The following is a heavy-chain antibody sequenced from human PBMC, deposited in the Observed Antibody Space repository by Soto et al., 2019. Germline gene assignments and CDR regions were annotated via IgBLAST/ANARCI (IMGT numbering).Heavy chain of an antibody. J-gene: IGHJ4*02. CDR1: GFTFSSYW. CDR3: ARDYPGGSYYDY. D-gene: IGHD1-26*01. CDR2: INQDGSEK. Sequence: EVQVVESGGGLVQPGGSLRLSCAASGFTFSSYWMSWVRQAPGKGLEWVARINQDGSEKYYVDSVKGRFTISRDNAKNSRYLQMNSLRAEDTAVYYCARDYPGGSYYDYWGQGTLVTVSS. V-gene: IGHV3-7*03.